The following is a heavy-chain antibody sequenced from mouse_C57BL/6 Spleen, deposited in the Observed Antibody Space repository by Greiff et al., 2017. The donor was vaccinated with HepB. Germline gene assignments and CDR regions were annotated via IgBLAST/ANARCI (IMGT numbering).Heavy chain of an antibody. CDR3: AREVYYGSSRGLAY. J-gene: IGHJ3*01. CDR2: IYPRSGNT. Sequence: VQLQQSGAELARPGASVKLSCKASGYTFTSYGISWVKQRTGQGLEWIGEIYPRSGNTYYNEKFKGKATLTADKSSSTAYMELRSLTSEDSAVYFCAREVYYGSSRGLAYWGQGTLVTVSA. V-gene: IGHV1-81*01. CDR1: GYTFTSYG. D-gene: IGHD1-1*01.